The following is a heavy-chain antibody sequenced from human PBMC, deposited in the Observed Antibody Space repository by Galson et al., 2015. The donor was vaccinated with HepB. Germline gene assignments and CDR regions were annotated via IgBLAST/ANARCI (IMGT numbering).Heavy chain of an antibody. D-gene: IGHD6-6*01. CDR2: IIPIFGTA. CDR3: ARGGSSSSAVYYYYGMDV. V-gene: IGHV1-69*13. J-gene: IGHJ6*02. Sequence: SVKVSCKASGYTFTSYGISWVRQAPGQGLEWMGGIIPIFGTANYAQKFQGRVTITADESTSTVYMELSSLRSEDTAVYYCARGGSSSSAVYYYYGMDVWGQGTTVTVSS. CDR1: GYTFTSYG.